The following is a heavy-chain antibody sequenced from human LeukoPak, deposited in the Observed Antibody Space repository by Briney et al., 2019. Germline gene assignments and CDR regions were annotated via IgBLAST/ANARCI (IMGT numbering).Heavy chain of an antibody. Sequence: ASVKVSCKASGYTFTSYGISWVRQAPGQGLEWMGWISAYNGNTNYAQKLQGRVIMTTDTSTSTAYMELRSLRSDDTAVYYCARDGGSSWYHTYSYYYYYYMDVWGKGTTVTVSS. CDR3: ARDGGSSWYHTYSYYYYYYMDV. CDR1: GYTFTSYG. V-gene: IGHV1-18*01. D-gene: IGHD6-13*01. CDR2: ISAYNGNT. J-gene: IGHJ6*03.